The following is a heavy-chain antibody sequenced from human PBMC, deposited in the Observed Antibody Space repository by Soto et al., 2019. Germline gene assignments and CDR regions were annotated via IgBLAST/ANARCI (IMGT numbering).Heavy chain of an antibody. Sequence: EVQLVESGGGLVRPGGSLRLSCAASGFTFSYYWMHWVRQAPGKGLVWVSRIHSDGSSTTYADFVKGRFIISRDNARNTVDLQMNSVRVEDAAVYYWARWDRGAFDLWGQGTVVTVSS. V-gene: IGHV3-74*01. CDR3: ARWDRGAFDL. CDR2: IHSDGSST. J-gene: IGHJ3*01. CDR1: GFTFSYYW. D-gene: IGHD1-26*01.